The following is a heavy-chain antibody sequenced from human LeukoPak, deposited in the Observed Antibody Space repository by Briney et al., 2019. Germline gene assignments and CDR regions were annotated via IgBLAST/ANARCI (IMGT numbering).Heavy chain of an antibody. D-gene: IGHD2-15*01. V-gene: IGHV3-48*01. J-gene: IGHJ4*02. CDR1: GFTFSSYS. Sequence: AGGSLRLSCAASGFTFSSYSMNWVRQAPGKGLEWVSYISSSSSTIYYADSVKGRFTISRDNSKNTLYLQMNSLRAEDTAVYYCAKALVSAATDRYWGQGTLVTVSS. CDR2: ISSSSSTI. CDR3: AKALVSAATDRY.